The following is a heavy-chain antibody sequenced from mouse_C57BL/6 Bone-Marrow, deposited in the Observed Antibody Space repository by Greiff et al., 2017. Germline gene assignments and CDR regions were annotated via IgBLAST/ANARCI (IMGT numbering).Heavy chain of an antibody. V-gene: IGHV1-81*01. Sequence: VKLQQSGAELARPGASVKLSCKASGYTFTSYGISWVKQRTGQGLEWIGEIYPRSGYTYYHEKVKGKATLTAYKSSRTAYMELRSLTSEDSAVYFGARSWSDYWGQGTTLTVSA. CDR3: ARSWSDY. CDR2: IYPRSGYT. CDR1: GYTFTSYG. J-gene: IGHJ2*01.